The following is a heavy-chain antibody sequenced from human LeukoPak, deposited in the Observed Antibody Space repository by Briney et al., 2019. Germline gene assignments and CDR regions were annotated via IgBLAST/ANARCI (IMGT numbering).Heavy chain of an antibody. CDR1: GFTFSSYW. D-gene: IGHD1-26*01. Sequence: PGRSLRLSCAASGFTFSSYWMHWVRQAPGKGLVWVSRINSDGSSTSYADSVKGRFTISRDNAKNTLHLQVNSLRAEDTAVYYCATPRGSGSYLAFDYWGQGTLVTVSS. J-gene: IGHJ4*02. CDR2: INSDGSST. V-gene: IGHV3-74*01. CDR3: ATPRGSGSYLAFDY.